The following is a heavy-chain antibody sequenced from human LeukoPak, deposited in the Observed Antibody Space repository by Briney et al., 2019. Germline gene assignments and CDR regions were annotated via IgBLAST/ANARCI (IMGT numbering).Heavy chain of an antibody. CDR2: INPSGGST. CDR3: ASLSIAAAGPDY. V-gene: IGHV1-46*01. CDR1: GYTFTSYY. Sequence: ASVKVSCKASGYTFTSYYMHWVRQAPGQGLEWMGIINPSGGSTSYAQKFQGRVTMTRDTSTSTVYMELSSLRSEDAAVYYCASLSIAAAGPDYWGQGTLVTVSS. D-gene: IGHD6-13*01. J-gene: IGHJ4*02.